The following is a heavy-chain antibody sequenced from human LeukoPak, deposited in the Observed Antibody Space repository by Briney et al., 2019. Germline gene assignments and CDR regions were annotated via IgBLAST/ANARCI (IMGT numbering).Heavy chain of an antibody. Sequence: GGSLRLSCAASGFTFDVYGMSWVRHAPGKGLEWVSGINWNGANTVYADSVKGRFTISRDNAKNPLYLQMNSLRAEDTALYYCASSYGGNSKAWAYWGQGTLVTVSS. V-gene: IGHV3-20*04. D-gene: IGHD4-23*01. CDR1: GFTFDVYG. J-gene: IGHJ4*02. CDR3: ASSYGGNSKAWAY. CDR2: INWNGANT.